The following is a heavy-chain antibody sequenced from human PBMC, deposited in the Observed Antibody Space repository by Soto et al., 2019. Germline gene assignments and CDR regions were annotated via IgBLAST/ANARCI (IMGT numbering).Heavy chain of an antibody. CDR1: GFTFSNYG. Sequence: GGPLRLSCPASGFTFSNYGMHWVGQVPGKGLEWVAVISYDGSNKYYADSVKGRFTISRDNSKNTLFLQMNSLRAEDTAVYYCAKDLQWLVQGPYYWGQGTLVTVSS. V-gene: IGHV3-30*18. CDR2: ISYDGSNK. D-gene: IGHD6-19*01. CDR3: AKDLQWLVQGPYY. J-gene: IGHJ4*02.